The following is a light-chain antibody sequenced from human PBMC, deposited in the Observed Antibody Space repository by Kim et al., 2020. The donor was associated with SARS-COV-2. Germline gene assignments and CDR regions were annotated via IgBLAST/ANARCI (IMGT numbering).Light chain of an antibody. CDR1: QGISSY. J-gene: IGKJ4*01. CDR2: AAS. V-gene: IGKV1-8*01. Sequence: ASTGDRVTITCRASQGISSYLAWYQQKPGKALKLLIYAASTLQSGVPSRFSGSGSGTDFTLTISCLQSEDFATYYCQQYYSYPLTFGGGTKVDIK. CDR3: QQYYSYPLT.